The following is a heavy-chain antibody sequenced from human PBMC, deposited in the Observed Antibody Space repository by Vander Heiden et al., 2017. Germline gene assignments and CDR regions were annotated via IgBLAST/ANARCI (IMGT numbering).Heavy chain of an antibody. CDR1: GFPFSTYG. CDR2: ISYDGRVT. D-gene: IGHD6-19*01. J-gene: IGHJ4*02. Sequence: QVQLVESGGGVVQPGRSLRLSCAASGFPFSTYGMHWVRQAPGKGLEWVAVISYDGRVTFHADSVKGRFTISRDNSKNTLDLQMNGLRVEDTALYYCAKEIQPVSSSGWPFDYWGQGTLVTVSS. CDR3: AKEIQPVSSSGWPFDY. V-gene: IGHV3-30*18.